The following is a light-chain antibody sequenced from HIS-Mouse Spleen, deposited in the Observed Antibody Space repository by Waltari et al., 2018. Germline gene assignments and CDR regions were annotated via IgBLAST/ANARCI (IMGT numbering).Light chain of an antibody. CDR2: KDS. Sequence: SYELTQPSSVSVSPGQTARITCSGDVLAKNYARWFQQKPGQAHVLVIYKDSERPSGIPERFSGSSSGTTVTLTISGAQVEDEADYYCYSAADNNWVFGGGTKLTVL. V-gene: IGLV3-27*01. CDR3: YSAADNNWV. CDR1: VLAKNY. J-gene: IGLJ3*02.